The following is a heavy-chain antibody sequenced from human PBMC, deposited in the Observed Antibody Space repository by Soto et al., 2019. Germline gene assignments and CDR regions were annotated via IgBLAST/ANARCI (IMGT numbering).Heavy chain of an antibody. V-gene: IGHV3-23*01. CDR1: GFTFSSYA. CDR3: ANLSIRPGIAAAGY. J-gene: IGHJ4*02. Sequence: GGSLTLSCAASGFTFSSYAMSWVRQAPGKGLEWVSAISGSGGSTYYADSVKGRFTISRDNSKNTLYLQMNSLRAEDTAVYYCANLSIRPGIAAAGYLGQGTLVTVSS. D-gene: IGHD6-13*01. CDR2: ISGSGGST.